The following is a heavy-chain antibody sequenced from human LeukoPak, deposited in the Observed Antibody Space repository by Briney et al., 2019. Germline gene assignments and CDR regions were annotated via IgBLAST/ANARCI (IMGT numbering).Heavy chain of an antibody. Sequence: PGGSLRLSCAASGFTFDDYAIHWARQAPGKGLEWVSLISGDGGRTYCADSVKGRFTISRDNSKNSLYLHMNSLRTEDTALYYCTKDIDMIYYYYGMDVWGQGTTDTVSS. D-gene: IGHD3-16*01. CDR3: TKDIDMIYYYYGMDV. J-gene: IGHJ6*02. CDR2: ISGDGGRT. CDR1: GFTFDDYA. V-gene: IGHV3-43*02.